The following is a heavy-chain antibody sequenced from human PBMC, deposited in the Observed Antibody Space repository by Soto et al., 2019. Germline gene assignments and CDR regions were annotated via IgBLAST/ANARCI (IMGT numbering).Heavy chain of an antibody. D-gene: IGHD1-26*01. CDR3: PSDEWE. J-gene: IGHJ4*02. CDR1: GFSFSNGW. CDR2: IKSKTDGGTT. V-gene: IGHV3-15*05. Sequence: ELQLVESGGGLVKPGGSLRLSCAASGFSFSNGWMSWVRQAPGKGLEWVGRIKSKTDGGTTDYAAPVKGRFTISRDDSKNTLYLQINSLIIEDTAVYYCPSDEWEWGQGTLVTVSS.